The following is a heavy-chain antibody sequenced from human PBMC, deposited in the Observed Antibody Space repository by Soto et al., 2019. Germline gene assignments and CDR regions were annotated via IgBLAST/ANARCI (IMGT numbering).Heavy chain of an antibody. J-gene: IGHJ5*02. CDR3: ARGIVGATRA. Sequence: QVQLQESGPGLVKPSGTLSLTGAVSGGSISSSNWWSWVRQPPGKGLEWIGAIYYSGSTTNYNPSLKSRVTISVDGSKNEFSLNLSSVTAADTAVYYCARGIVGATRAWGQGTLVTVSS. CDR2: IYYSGST. CDR1: GGSISSSNW. D-gene: IGHD1-26*01. V-gene: IGHV4-4*02.